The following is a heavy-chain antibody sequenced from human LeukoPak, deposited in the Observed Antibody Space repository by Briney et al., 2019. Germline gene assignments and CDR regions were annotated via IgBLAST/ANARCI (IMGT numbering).Heavy chain of an antibody. V-gene: IGHV3-21*01. CDR1: GFTFSSYW. D-gene: IGHD2-15*01. J-gene: IGHJ4*02. CDR3: ARDRSPYCSGGSCYSGGDY. Sequence: GGSLRLSCAASGFTFSSYWMSWVRQAPGKGLEWVSSISSSSSYIYYADSVKGRFTISRDNAKNSLYLQMNSLRAEDTAVYYCARDRSPYCSGGSCYSGGDYWGQGTLVTVSS. CDR2: ISSSSSYI.